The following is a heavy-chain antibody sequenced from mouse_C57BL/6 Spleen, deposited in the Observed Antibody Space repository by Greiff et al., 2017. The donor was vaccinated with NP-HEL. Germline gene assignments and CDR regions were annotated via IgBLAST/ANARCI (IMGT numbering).Heavy chain of an antibody. CDR3: ARSGDGQYDAMDY. Sequence: EVKLVESGPELVKPGASVKISSKASGYSFTGYYMNWVKQSPEKSLEWIGEINPSTGGTTYNQKFKAKATLTVDKSSSTAYMQLKSLTSEDSAVYYCARSGDGQYDAMDYWGQGTSVTVSS. V-gene: IGHV1-42*01. CDR2: INPSTGGT. J-gene: IGHJ4*01. CDR1: GYSFTGYY. D-gene: IGHD2-3*01.